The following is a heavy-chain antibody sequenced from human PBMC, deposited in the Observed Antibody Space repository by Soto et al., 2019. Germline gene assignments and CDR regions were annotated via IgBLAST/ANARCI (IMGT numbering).Heavy chain of an antibody. V-gene: IGHV1-58*01. D-gene: IGHD4-17*01. CDR3: ATHWTYGDYVY. J-gene: IGHJ4*02. Sequence: SVKVSCKASGFTFTSSAVQWVRQARGQRLEWIGWIVVGNGNTNYAQKFQERVTITRDTSTSTAYMELRSLRSEDTAVYYCATHWTYGDYVYWGQGTLVTVSS. CDR1: GFTFTSSA. CDR2: IVVGNGNT.